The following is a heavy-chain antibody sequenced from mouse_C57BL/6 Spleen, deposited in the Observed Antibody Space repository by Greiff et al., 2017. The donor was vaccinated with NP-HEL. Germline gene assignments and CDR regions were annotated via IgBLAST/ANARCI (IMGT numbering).Heavy chain of an antibody. CDR3: ARGKIYYDYDGGFAY. CDR1: GYTLTDYN. J-gene: IGHJ3*01. Sequence: VQLKESGPELVKPGASVKIPCKASGYTLTDYNMDWVKQSHGKSLEWIGDINPNNGGTIYNQKFKGKATLTVDKSSSTAYMELRSLTSEDTAVYYCARGKIYYDYDGGFAYWGQGTLVTVSA. V-gene: IGHV1-18*01. D-gene: IGHD2-4*01. CDR2: INPNNGGT.